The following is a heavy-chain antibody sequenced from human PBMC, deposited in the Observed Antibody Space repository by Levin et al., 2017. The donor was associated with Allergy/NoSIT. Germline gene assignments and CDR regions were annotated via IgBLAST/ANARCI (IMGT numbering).Heavy chain of an antibody. D-gene: IGHD1-1*01. CDR1: GYTFNSYA. Sequence: AASVKVSCKASGYTFNSYAISWVRQAPGQGPEWMGWISAYNGDTNYAQKFQGRVTMTTDTSTSTAYMELRSLRSDDTAVYYCARDLGQFKLRQRSITRHDAFHIWGQGTMVTVSS. CDR2: ISAYNGDT. J-gene: IGHJ3*02. V-gene: IGHV1-18*01. CDR3: ARDLGQFKLRQRSITRHDAFHI.